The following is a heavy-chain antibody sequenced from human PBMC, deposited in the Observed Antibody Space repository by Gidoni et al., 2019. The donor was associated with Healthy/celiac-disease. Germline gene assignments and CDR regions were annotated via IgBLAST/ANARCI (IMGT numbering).Heavy chain of an antibody. V-gene: IGHV1-46*01. Sequence: QVQLVQSGAEVKKPGASVRVSCKASGYTFTSYYMHWVRQAPGQGLEWMGIINPSGGSTSYAQKFQGRVTMTRDTSTSTVYMELSSLRSEDTAVYYCARDIRESSGYSYCFDYWGQGTLVTVSS. CDR2: INPSGGST. CDR3: ARDIRESSGYSYCFDY. J-gene: IGHJ4*02. CDR1: GYTFTSYY. D-gene: IGHD3-22*01.